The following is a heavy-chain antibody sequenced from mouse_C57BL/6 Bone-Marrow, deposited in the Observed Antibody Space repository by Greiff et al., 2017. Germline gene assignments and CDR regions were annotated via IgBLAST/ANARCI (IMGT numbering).Heavy chain of an antibody. D-gene: IGHD1-1*01. J-gene: IGHJ2*01. CDR2: IYPGSGST. Sequence: VQLQQPGAELVKPGASVKMSCKASGYTFTSYWITWVKQRPGQGLEWIGDIYPGSGSTNYNEKFKSKATLTVDTSSSPAYMQLSSLTSEDSAVYHSARERTYYDSSYEYWGKGTTLTVSS. CDR3: ARERTYYDSSYEY. CDR1: GYTFTSYW. V-gene: IGHV1-55*01.